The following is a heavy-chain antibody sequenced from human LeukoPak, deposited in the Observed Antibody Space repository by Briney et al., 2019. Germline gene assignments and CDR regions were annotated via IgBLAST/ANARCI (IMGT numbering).Heavy chain of an antibody. CDR2: IYTSGST. CDR3: ARSRGGFGDYGSWFDP. Sequence: SQTLSLTCTVSGGSICSGSYYWSWIRQPAGKGLEWIGRIYTSGSTNYNPSLKSRVSTSIDTSKNQFSLKLNSVTPADTAVYYCARSRGGFGDYGSWFDPWGQGTLVTVSS. D-gene: IGHD4-17*01. J-gene: IGHJ5*02. V-gene: IGHV4-61*02. CDR1: GGSICSGSYY.